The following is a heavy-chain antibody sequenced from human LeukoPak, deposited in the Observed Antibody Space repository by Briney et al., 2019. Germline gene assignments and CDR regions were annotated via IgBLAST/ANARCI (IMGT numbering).Heavy chain of an antibody. CDR1: GFTFNYAW. V-gene: IGHV3-15*01. CDR3: TTGLTF. D-gene: IGHD2/OR15-2a*01. J-gene: IGHJ4*02. Sequence: GGSLRLSCAASGFTFNYAWMSWVRQTPGKGLEWLGRINTKSDGGTTDYAAPVKGRFTILRDDSKNTVYLQMNSLKTDDTAVYYCTTGLTFWGQGTLVTVSS. CDR2: INTKSDGGTT.